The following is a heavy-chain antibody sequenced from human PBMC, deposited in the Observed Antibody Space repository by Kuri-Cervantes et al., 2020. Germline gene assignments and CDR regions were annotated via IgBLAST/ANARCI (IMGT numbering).Heavy chain of an antibody. V-gene: IGHV4-34*01. CDR1: GCSISSYY. CDR2: INHSGST. Sequence: SETLSLTCTVSGCSISSYYWSWIRQPPGKGLEWIGEINHSGSTNYNPSLQSRGTISVDTSKNQFSLKLSSVTAADTAIYYCAREYIPPDAYYNFWSGHRGYMDVWGKGTTVTVSS. D-gene: IGHD3-3*01. CDR3: AREYIPPDAYYNFWSGHRGYMDV. J-gene: IGHJ6*03.